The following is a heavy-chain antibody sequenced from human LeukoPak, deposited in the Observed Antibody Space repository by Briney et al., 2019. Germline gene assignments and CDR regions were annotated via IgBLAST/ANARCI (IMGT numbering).Heavy chain of an antibody. CDR2: IYTSGST. CDR3: ARAKRRYCTNGVCYSSPHYYMDV. CDR1: GGSISSYY. J-gene: IGHJ6*03. D-gene: IGHD2-8*01. V-gene: IGHV4-4*09. Sequence: SETLSLTCTVSGGSISSYYWSWIRQPPGKGLEWIGYIYTSGSTNYNPSLKSRVTISVDTSKNQFSLKLSSVTAADTAVYYCARAKRRYCTNGVCYSSPHYYMDVWGKGTTVTVSS.